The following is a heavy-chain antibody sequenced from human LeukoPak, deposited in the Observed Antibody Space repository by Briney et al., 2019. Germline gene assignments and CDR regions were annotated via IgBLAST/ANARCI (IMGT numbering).Heavy chain of an antibody. J-gene: IGHJ4*02. CDR2: INHSGST. CDR1: GGSFSGYY. D-gene: IGHD6-19*01. Sequence: SETLSLTCAVYGGSFSGYYWSWIRQPPGKGLEWIGEINHSGSTNYNPSLKSRVTISVDTSKNQFSLKLSSVTAADTAVYYCARGELQWLATFDYWGQGTLVTVSS. CDR3: ARGELQWLATFDY. V-gene: IGHV4-34*01.